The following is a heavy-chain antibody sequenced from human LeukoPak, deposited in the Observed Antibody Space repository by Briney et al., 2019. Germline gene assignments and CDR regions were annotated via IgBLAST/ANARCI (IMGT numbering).Heavy chain of an antibody. CDR2: IHYSGST. CDR1: GGSITGYY. D-gene: IGHD3-10*01. CDR3: ARTLLSPRYAFDI. J-gene: IGHJ3*02. Sequence: SETLSLTCSVSGGSITGYYWSWIRQPPGKGLEWIGYIHYSGSTKYNPSLQSRVTISVDTSKNQFSLKLSSVTAADTAVYYCARTLLSPRYAFDIWGQGTMVTVSS. V-gene: IGHV4-59*08.